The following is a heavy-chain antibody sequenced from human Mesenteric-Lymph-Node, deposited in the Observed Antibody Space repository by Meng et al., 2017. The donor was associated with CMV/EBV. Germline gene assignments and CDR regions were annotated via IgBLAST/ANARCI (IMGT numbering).Heavy chain of an antibody. CDR2: ISYDGSNK. V-gene: IGHV3-30-3*02. CDR3: AKNRGGANDY. J-gene: IGHJ4*02. CDR1: GFTFSSYA. Sequence: GESLKISCAASGFTFSSYAMHWVRQAPGKGLEWVAVISYDGSNKYYADSVKGRFTISRDNSKNTLYLQMNSLRAEDTAVYYCAKNRGGANDYWGQGTLVTVSS. D-gene: IGHD1-26*01.